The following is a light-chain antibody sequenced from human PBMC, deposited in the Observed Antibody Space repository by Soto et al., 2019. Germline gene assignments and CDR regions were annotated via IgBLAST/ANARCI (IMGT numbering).Light chain of an antibody. CDR2: GAS. J-gene: IGKJ1*01. CDR3: QYKGKCPWT. CDR1: QSISDT. Sequence: EIVMTQSPATLSVSPGGRATLSCRASQSISDTLAWYQQKPGQAPRLLINGASTRAPGFPTRFSGSGSGTDFPLTISSLHFEYFAVYCYQYKGKCPWTFGGGTKVEIK. V-gene: IGKV3-15*01.